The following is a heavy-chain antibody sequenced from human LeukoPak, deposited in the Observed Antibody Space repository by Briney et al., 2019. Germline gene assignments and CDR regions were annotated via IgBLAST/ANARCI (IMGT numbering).Heavy chain of an antibody. CDR3: AKDLMDYYGPHWFDP. CDR1: GFTFSSYG. Sequence: PGGSLRLSCAASGFTFSSYGMHWVRQAPGKGLKRVAVISYDGSNKYYTDSVKGRFTISRDNSKNTLYLQMNSLRAEDTAVYYCAKDLMDYYGPHWFDPWGQGTLVTVSS. J-gene: IGHJ5*02. CDR2: ISYDGSNK. D-gene: IGHD3-10*01. V-gene: IGHV3-30*18.